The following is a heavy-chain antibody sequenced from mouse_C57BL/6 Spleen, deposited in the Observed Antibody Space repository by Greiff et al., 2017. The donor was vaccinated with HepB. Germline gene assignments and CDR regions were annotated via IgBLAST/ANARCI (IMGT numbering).Heavy chain of an antibody. CDR3: AKRDRGYAMDY. CDR1: GFSLNSYG. V-gene: IGHV2-3*01. J-gene: IGHJ4*01. CDR2: IWGDGSR. Sequence: VMLVESGPGLVAPSQSLSITCTVSGFSLNSYGVSWVRQPPGKGLEWLAIIWGDGSRNYHSALISRLSISKDNSKSQVFLKLNSLQTDDTATYYCAKRDRGYAMDYWGQGTSVTVSS.